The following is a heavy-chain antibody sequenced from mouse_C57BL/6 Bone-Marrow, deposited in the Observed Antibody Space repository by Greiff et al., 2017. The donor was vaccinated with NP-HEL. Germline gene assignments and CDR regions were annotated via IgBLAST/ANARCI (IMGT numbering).Heavy chain of an antibody. D-gene: IGHD2-4*01. CDR2: IHPNSGST. Sequence: QVQLQQPGAELVKPGASVKLSCKASGYTFTSYWMHWVKQRPGQGLEWIGMIHPNSGSTNYHEKFKSKATLTVDKSSSTAYMQLSSLTSEDSAVYDCARPPYYDYAYWYFDVWGTGTTVTVSS. J-gene: IGHJ1*03. V-gene: IGHV1-64*01. CDR3: ARPPYYDYAYWYFDV. CDR1: GYTFTSYW.